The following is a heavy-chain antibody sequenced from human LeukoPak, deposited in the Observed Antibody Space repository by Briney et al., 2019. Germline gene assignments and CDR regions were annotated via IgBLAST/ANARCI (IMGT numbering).Heavy chain of an antibody. CDR1: GFTFSSYW. CDR2: INSDGSST. V-gene: IGHV3-74*01. J-gene: IGHJ4*02. D-gene: IGHD3-10*01. CDR3: ATLAENRDSGYYFDS. Sequence: PGGSLRLSCAASGFTFSSYWMHWVRQVPGKGLVWVSRINSDGSSTTYADSVKGRFTISRDNAESTLNSLRAEDTAVYYCATLAENRDSGYYFDSWGQGTLVTVSS.